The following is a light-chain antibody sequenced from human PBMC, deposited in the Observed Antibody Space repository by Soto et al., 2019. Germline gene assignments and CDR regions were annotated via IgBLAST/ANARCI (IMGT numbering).Light chain of an antibody. CDR1: SSNIGSNT. CDR3: AAWDDSLNGLV. V-gene: IGLV1-44*01. J-gene: IGLJ2*01. CDR2: SNN. Sequence: QSVLTQPPSASGTPAQRVTISCSGRSSNIGSNTVNWYQQLPGTAPKLLIYSNNQRPSGVPDRFSGSKSGTSASLAISGLQSEDEADYYCAAWDDSLNGLVFGGGTKVTVL.